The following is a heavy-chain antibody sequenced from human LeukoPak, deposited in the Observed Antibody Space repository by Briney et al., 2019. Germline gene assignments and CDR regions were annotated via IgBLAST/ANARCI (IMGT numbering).Heavy chain of an antibody. CDR3: ARAKRSSSWYNWFDP. CDR1: GYTFTSYA. J-gene: IGHJ5*02. CDR2: INAGSGNT. V-gene: IGHV1-3*01. D-gene: IGHD6-13*01. Sequence: ASVKVSCKASGYTFTSYAMHWVRQAPGQRLEWMGWINAGSGNTKYSQKFQGRVTITRDTSASTAYMELSSLRSEDTAVYYCARAKRSSSWYNWFDPWGQGTLVTVSS.